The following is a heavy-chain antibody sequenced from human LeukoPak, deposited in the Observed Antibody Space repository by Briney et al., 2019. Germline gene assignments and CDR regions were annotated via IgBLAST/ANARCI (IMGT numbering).Heavy chain of an antibody. D-gene: IGHD1-26*01. J-gene: IGHJ4*02. CDR2: ISGSGGNT. CDR1: GFTFSSYA. CDR3: AKASGSYYGPFDY. Sequence: GGSLRLSCAVSGFTFSSYAMSWVRQAPGKGLEWVSGISGSGGNTYYADSVKGRFTISRDNSKNTLYLQMNSLRAEDTAVYYCAKASGSYYGPFDYWGQGTLVTVSS. V-gene: IGHV3-23*01.